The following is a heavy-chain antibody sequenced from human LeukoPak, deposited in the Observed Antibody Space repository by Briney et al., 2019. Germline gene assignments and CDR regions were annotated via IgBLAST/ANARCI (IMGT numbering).Heavy chain of an antibody. CDR1: GGSISSYY. Sequence: PSETLSLTCTLPGGSISSYYWSWIRQPAGKGLEWIGRIYTSGSTNYNPSLKSRVTMSVDTSKKQISLKLSSVTAADTAVYYCAREIGDYYDSSGYRTYYFDYWGQGTLVTVSS. J-gene: IGHJ4*02. D-gene: IGHD3-22*01. V-gene: IGHV4-4*07. CDR2: IYTSGST. CDR3: AREIGDYYDSSGYRTYYFDY.